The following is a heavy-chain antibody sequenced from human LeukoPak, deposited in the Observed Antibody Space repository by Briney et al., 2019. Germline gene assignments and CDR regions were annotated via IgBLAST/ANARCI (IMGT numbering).Heavy chain of an antibody. D-gene: IGHD3-9*01. Sequence: SETLSLTCAVYGGSFSGHYWSWIRQPPGKGLEWIGEINHSGSTNYNPSLKSRVTISVDTSKNQFSLKLNSVTAADTAVYYCASSPRSGYDLLTGYPSYGYFDVWGRGTLVTVSS. V-gene: IGHV4-34*01. CDR3: ASSPRSGYDLLTGYPSYGYFDV. J-gene: IGHJ2*01. CDR1: GGSFSGHY. CDR2: INHSGST.